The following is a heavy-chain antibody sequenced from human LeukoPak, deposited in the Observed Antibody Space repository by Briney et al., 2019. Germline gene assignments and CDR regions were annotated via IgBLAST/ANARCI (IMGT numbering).Heavy chain of an antibody. V-gene: IGHV4-39*01. Sequence: KPSETLSLTCTVSGGSISSSSYYWGWIRQPPGKGLEWIGSIYYSGSTYYNPSLKSRVTISVDTSKNQFSLKLSSVTAADTAVYYCARRRGYCSSTSCSYYFDYRGQGTLVTVSS. CDR2: IYYSGST. CDR1: GGSISSSSYY. D-gene: IGHD2-2*01. CDR3: ARRRGYCSSTSCSYYFDY. J-gene: IGHJ4*02.